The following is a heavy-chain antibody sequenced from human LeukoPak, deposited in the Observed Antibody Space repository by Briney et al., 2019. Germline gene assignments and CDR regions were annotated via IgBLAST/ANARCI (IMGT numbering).Heavy chain of an antibody. CDR1: GGSFSGYY. CDR3: ARGPGSSSWYPRAHFYFDY. J-gene: IGHJ4*02. V-gene: IGHV4-34*01. CDR2: INHSGST. D-gene: IGHD6-13*01. Sequence: SETLSLTCAVYGGSFSGYYWSWIRQPPGKGLEWIGEINHSGSTNYNPSLKSQVTISVDTSKNQFSLKLSSVTAADTAAYYCARGPGSSSWYPRAHFYFDYWGQGTLVTVSS.